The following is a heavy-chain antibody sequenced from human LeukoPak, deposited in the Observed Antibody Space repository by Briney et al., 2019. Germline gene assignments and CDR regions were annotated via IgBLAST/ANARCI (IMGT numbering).Heavy chain of an antibody. CDR1: GFTFSSYS. CDR3: ARRLATIEDY. CDR2: ISSSSSYI. D-gene: IGHD5-24*01. V-gene: IGHV3-21*01. Sequence: GGSLRLSCAASGFTFSSYSMNWVRQAPGKGLEWVSSISSSSSYIYYADSVKGRFTISRDNAKNSLYLQMNRLRAEDTAVYYCARRLATIEDYWGQGTLVTVSS. J-gene: IGHJ4*02.